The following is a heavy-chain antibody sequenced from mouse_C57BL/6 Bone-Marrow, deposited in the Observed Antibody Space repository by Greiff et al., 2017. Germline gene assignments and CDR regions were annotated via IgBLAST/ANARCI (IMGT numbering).Heavy chain of an antibody. CDR1: GFTFSDYY. CDR3: ARHGTTVVAEDWYYAMDY. V-gene: IGHV5-12*01. CDR2: ISNGGGST. J-gene: IGHJ4*01. Sequence: DVMLVESGGGLVQPGGSLKLSCAASGFTFSDYYMYWVRQTPEKRLEWVAYISNGGGSTYYPDTVKGRFTISRDNAKNTLYLQMSRLKSEDTAMYYCARHGTTVVAEDWYYAMDYWGQGTSVTVSS. D-gene: IGHD1-1*01.